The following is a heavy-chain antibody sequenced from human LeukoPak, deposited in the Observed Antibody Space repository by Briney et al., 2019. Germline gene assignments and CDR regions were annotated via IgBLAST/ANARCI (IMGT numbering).Heavy chain of an antibody. V-gene: IGHV1-18*01. D-gene: IGHD3-3*01. Sequence: ASVKVSCKASGYTFTSYGISRVRQAPGQGLEWMGWISAYNGNTNYAQKLQGRVTMTTDTSTSTAYMELRSLRSGDTAVYYCARLTIFGVVTTYYYGMDVWGQGTTVTVSS. CDR1: GYTFTSYG. J-gene: IGHJ6*02. CDR3: ARLTIFGVVTTYYYGMDV. CDR2: ISAYNGNT.